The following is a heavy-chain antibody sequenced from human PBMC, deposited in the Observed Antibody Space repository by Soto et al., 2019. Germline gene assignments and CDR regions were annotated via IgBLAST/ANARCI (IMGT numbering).Heavy chain of an antibody. D-gene: IGHD6-19*01. CDR1: GGSVSSGSYY. CDR2: IYYSGST. J-gene: IGHJ3*02. CDR3: ARDLKGQWLVKAFDI. V-gene: IGHV4-61*01. Sequence: QVQLQESGPGLVKPSETLSLTCTVSGGSVSSGSYYWSWIRQPPGKGLEWIGYIYYSGSTNYNPPLKSRVTISVDTSKNQFSLKLSSVTAADTAVYYCARDLKGQWLVKAFDIWGQGTMVTVSS.